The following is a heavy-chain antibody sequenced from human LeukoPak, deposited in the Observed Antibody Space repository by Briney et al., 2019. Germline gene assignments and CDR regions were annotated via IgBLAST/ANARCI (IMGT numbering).Heavy chain of an antibody. CDR2: ISGSGGST. Sequence: PGGSLRLSCAASGFTFSSYAMSWVRQAPGKGLEWVSAISGSGGSTYYADSVKGRFTISRDNSKNTLYLQMNSLRAEDTAVYYCASGWLSHNYFDYWGQGTLVTVSS. CDR3: ASGWLSHNYFDY. J-gene: IGHJ4*02. D-gene: IGHD3-22*01. V-gene: IGHV3-23*01. CDR1: GFTFSSYA.